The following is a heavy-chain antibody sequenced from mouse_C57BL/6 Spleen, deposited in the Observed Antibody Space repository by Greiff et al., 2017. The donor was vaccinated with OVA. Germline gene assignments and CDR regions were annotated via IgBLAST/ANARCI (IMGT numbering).Heavy chain of an antibody. CDR3: AREGLGQDY. D-gene: IGHD4-1*01. CDR1: GYAFSSSW. J-gene: IGHJ2*01. Sequence: VQLQQSGPELVKPGASVKISCKASGYAFSSSWMNWVKQRPGTGLEWIGRIYPGDGDTNYNGKFKGKATLTADKSSSTAYMQLSSLTSEDSAVYFCAREGLGQDYWGQGTTLTVSS. CDR2: IYPGDGDT. V-gene: IGHV1-82*01.